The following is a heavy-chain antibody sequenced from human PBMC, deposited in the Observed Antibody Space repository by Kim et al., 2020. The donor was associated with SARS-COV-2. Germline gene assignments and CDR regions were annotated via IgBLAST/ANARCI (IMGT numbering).Heavy chain of an antibody. CDR1: GFTFRSYT. CDR3: ARDIRKGLFDY. J-gene: IGHJ4*02. CDR2: ISSRSSER. V-gene: IGHV3-21*01. Sequence: GGSLRLSCAASGFTFRSYTMCWVRQAPGKGLEWVSCISSRSSERYYADSLKGRFTISRDNANNSLSVQMNSLTAEDTAVYYCARDIRKGLFDYWGQG.